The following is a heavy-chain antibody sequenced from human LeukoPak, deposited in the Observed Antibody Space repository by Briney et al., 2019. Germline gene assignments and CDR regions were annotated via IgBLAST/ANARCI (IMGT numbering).Heavy chain of an antibody. Sequence: SQTLSLTCAVSGGSISSGGYSWSWIRQPPGKGLEWIGYIYHSGSTYYNPSLKSRVTISVDTSKNQFSLKLSSVTAADTAVYYCARDTTFTIFGVVFRYFDLWGRGTLVTVSS. CDR1: GGSISSGGYS. V-gene: IGHV4-30-2*01. CDR3: ARDTTFTIFGVVFRYFDL. J-gene: IGHJ2*01. D-gene: IGHD3-3*01. CDR2: IYHSGST.